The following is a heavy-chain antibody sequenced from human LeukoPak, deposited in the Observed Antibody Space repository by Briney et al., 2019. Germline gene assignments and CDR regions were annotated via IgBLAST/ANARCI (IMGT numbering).Heavy chain of an antibody. D-gene: IGHD3-22*01. CDR1: GGSFSGYY. V-gene: IGHV4-34*01. Sequence: SETPSLTCAVYGGSFSGYYWSWIRQPPGKGLEWIGEINHSGSTNYNPSLKSRVTISVDTSKNQFSLKLSSVTAADTAVYYCASDYYDSSGYFGYWGQGTLVTVSS. CDR2: INHSGST. J-gene: IGHJ4*02. CDR3: ASDYYDSSGYFGY.